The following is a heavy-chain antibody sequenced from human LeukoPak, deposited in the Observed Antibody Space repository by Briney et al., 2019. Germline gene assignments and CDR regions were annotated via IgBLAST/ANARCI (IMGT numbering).Heavy chain of an antibody. V-gene: IGHV1-69*04. D-gene: IGHD3-10*01. CDR3: ARGGFGELGGWFDP. CDR2: IIPILDIT. Sequence: ASVKVSCKASGGTFSSYAFNWMRLAPGQGLEWMGRIIPILDITNYAQKFQGRVTITADKSTSTVYMELSSLRSEDTAVFYCARGGFGELGGWFDPWGQGTLVTVSS. J-gene: IGHJ5*02. CDR1: GGTFSSYA.